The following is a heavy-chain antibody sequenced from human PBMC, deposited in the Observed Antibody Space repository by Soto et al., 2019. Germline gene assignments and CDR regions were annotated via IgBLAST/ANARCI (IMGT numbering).Heavy chain of an antibody. CDR1: GFSFSTYA. Sequence: EVQLLESGGGLVQPGDSLRLSCAASGFSFSTYAMSWVRQAPGKGLEWVSAISGSGGDTYYADSVKGRSTISRDNSKNMLYLQMNSLRADDTAEYFCVKEIRIFGVVVFDYWGQGTLVTVSS. V-gene: IGHV3-23*01. CDR2: ISGSGGDT. J-gene: IGHJ4*02. D-gene: IGHD3-3*01. CDR3: VKEIRIFGVVVFDY.